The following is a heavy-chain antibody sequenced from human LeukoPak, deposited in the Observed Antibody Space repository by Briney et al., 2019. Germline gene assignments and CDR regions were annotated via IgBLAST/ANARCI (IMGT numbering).Heavy chain of an antibody. V-gene: IGHV4-59*12. CDR3: AKSNGYGLIDI. Sequence: PSETLSLTCTVSGGSISNYYWGWIRQPPGKGLEWIGNIFYSGSTYYGPSLKSRLTISLGTSRNQFSLKLNSVTAADTAVYYCAKSNGYGLIDIWGQGTMVTVSS. CDR1: GGSISNYY. D-gene: IGHD3-10*01. CDR2: IFYSGST. J-gene: IGHJ3*02.